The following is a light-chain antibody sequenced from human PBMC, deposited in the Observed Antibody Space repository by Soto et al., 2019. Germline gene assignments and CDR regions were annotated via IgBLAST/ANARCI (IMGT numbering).Light chain of an antibody. Sequence: EIVLTQSPATLSLSPGEIATLSFSASQSVSSYLAWYQQKPGQAPRLLIYDASNRATGIPARFSGSGSGTDFTLTISRLEPEDFAVYYCQQYNNWPLTFGQGTRLEIK. CDR2: DAS. CDR1: QSVSSY. V-gene: IGKV3-11*01. CDR3: QQYNNWPLT. J-gene: IGKJ5*01.